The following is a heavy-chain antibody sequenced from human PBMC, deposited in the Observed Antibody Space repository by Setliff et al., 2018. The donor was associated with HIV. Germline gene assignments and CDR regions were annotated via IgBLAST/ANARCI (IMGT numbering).Heavy chain of an antibody. D-gene: IGHD6-13*01. Sequence: PSETLSLTCTVSGGSIGTYYWNWIRLPAGKGLEWIGRIYASGTNYNPSLKSRVTMSLDTSKRQFSLKLTSVTATDTALYYCARLGYSIDLRRLDYWGQGAQVTVSS. CDR1: GGSIGTYY. CDR2: IYASGT. CDR3: ARLGYSIDLRRLDY. V-gene: IGHV4-4*07. J-gene: IGHJ4*02.